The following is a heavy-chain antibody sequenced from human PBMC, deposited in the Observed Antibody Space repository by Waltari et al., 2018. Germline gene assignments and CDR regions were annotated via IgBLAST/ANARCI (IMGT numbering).Heavy chain of an antibody. CDR1: GGPISSHY. V-gene: IGHV4-59*11. D-gene: IGHD6-13*01. J-gene: IGHJ4*02. Sequence: QVQLQESGPGLVKPSETLSPTCTVPGGPISSHYWLWFRQPPGKGLEWIGYIYYRGSTNYNPSLKSRVTISVDTSKNQFSLKLSSVTAADTAVYYCARKSSSWYYFDYWGQGTLVTVSS. CDR2: IYYRGST. CDR3: ARKSSSWYYFDY.